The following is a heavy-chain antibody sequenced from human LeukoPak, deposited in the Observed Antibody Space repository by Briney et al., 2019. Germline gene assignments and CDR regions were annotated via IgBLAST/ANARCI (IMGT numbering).Heavy chain of an antibody. D-gene: IGHD1-26*01. V-gene: IGHV3-72*01. CDR3: AREGLSLSIVGAPLDY. J-gene: IGHJ4*02. Sequence: PGGSLRLSCAASGFTFSDHYMDWVRQAPGKGLEWVGRTRNKANSYTTEYAASVKGRFTISRDDSKNSLYLQMNNLKTEDTAVYYCAREGLSLSIVGAPLDYWGQGTLVTVSS. CDR1: GFTFSDHY. CDR2: TRNKANSYTT.